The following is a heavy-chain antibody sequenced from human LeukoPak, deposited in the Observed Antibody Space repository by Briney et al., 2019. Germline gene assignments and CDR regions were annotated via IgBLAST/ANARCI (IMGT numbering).Heavy chain of an antibody. CDR3: TRGYYYFDY. CDR2: IKQDGSEK. CDR1: GFTFSSFW. Sequence: AGGSPRLSCAASGFTFSSFWMTWVRQAPGKGLQWVANIKQDGSEKYYVDSVKGRFTVSRDNAKNSLSLQMNSLRAEDMAVYYCTRGYYYFDYWGQGTLVTVSS. J-gene: IGHJ4*02. V-gene: IGHV3-7*03. D-gene: IGHD2-15*01.